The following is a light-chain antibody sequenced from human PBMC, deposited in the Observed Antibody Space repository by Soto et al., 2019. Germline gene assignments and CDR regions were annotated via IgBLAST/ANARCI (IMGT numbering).Light chain of an antibody. V-gene: IGKV3-11*01. CDR2: DAF. J-gene: IGKJ4*01. CDR1: QSVGSY. Sequence: EIVLTQSPATLSLSPGERATLSCRASQSVGSYFAWYQQKPGQAPRLLIYDAFSRATGIPAKFSGSGSGTDFTLTISSLEPEDLAVYFCQQRSSWPLTFGGGTMVEIK. CDR3: QQRSSWPLT.